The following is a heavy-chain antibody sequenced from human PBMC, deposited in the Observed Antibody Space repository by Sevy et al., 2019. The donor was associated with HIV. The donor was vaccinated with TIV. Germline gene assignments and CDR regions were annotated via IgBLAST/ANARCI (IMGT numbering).Heavy chain of an antibody. CDR1: GFTFSSYG. CDR2: IWYGGSNK. Sequence: GGSLRLSCAASGFTFSSYGMHWVRQAPGKGLEWVAVIWYGGSNKYYADSVKGRFTISRDNSKNTLYLQMNSLRAEDTAVYYCARTNYGDYGPFFDYWGQGTLVTVSS. V-gene: IGHV3-33*01. D-gene: IGHD4-17*01. J-gene: IGHJ4*02. CDR3: ARTNYGDYGPFFDY.